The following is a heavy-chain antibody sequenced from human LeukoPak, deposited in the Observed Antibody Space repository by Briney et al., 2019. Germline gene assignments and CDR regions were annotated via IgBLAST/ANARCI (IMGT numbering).Heavy chain of an antibody. Sequence: GGSLRLSCSASGFTFRSYVMHWVRQAPGKGLEYVSAISSGGFGTYYADSVKGRFTISRDNSKNTLYLQMSSLRAEDTAVYYCVKRAGYNYDYWGQGTLVTVSS. J-gene: IGHJ4*02. CDR2: ISSGGFGT. V-gene: IGHV3-64D*06. D-gene: IGHD5-24*01. CDR3: VKRAGYNYDY. CDR1: GFTFRSYV.